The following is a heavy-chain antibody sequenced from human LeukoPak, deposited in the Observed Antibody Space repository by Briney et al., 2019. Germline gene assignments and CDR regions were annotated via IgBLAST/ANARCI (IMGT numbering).Heavy chain of an antibody. D-gene: IGHD6-19*01. V-gene: IGHV3-11*05. CDR3: ARAGGGSASYFAY. Sequence: GGSLRLSCATSGFTFSDYYMSRIRQAPGRGLEWVSYIRSSSTYTKYADSVKGRFTIFRDNAKNSLFLQMNSLRAEDTAVYYCARAGGGSASYFAYWGQGALVTVSS. CDR2: IRSSSTYT. J-gene: IGHJ4*02. CDR1: GFTFSDYY.